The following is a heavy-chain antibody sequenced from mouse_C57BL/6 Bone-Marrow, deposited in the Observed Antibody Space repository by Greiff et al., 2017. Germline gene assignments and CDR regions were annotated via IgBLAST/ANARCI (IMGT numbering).Heavy chain of an antibody. CDR1: GFNIKDDY. CDR3: TYYKGWFAY. Sequence: EVQLQEPGAELVRPGASVKLSCTASGFNIKDDYMHWVKQRPEQGLEWIGWIDPENGDTEYASKFQGKATITADTSSNTAYLQLSSLTSEDTAVYYCTYYKGWFAYWGQGTLVTVSA. V-gene: IGHV14-4*01. D-gene: IGHD2-12*01. CDR2: IDPENGDT. J-gene: IGHJ3*01.